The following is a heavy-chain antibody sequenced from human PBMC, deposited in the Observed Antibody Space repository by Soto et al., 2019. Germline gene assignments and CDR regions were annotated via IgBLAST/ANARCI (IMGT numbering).Heavy chain of an antibody. V-gene: IGHV3-33*01. CDR2: IWYDGSNK. J-gene: IGHJ4*02. Sequence: GGSLRLSCAASGFTFSSYGMHWVRQAPGKGLEWVAVIWYDGSNKYYADSVKGRFTISRDNSKNTLYLQMNSLRAEDTAVYYCARDGGGIATSFWDWGQGTLVTVSS. CDR3: ARDGGGIATSFWD. CDR1: GFTFSSYG. D-gene: IGHD3-16*01.